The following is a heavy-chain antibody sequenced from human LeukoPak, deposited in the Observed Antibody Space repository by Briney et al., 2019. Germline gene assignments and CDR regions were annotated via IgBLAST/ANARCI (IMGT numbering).Heavy chain of an antibody. Sequence: SETLSLTCTVSGGSISSYYWSWIRQPAGKGLEWIGRIYTSESTNYNPSLKSRVTMSVDTSKNQFSLKLSSVTAADTAVYYCASRSNDYGDYEGIDWFDPWGQGTLLIVSS. J-gene: IGHJ5*02. CDR3: ASRSNDYGDYEGIDWFDP. CDR1: GGSISSYY. V-gene: IGHV4-4*07. CDR2: IYTSEST. D-gene: IGHD4-17*01.